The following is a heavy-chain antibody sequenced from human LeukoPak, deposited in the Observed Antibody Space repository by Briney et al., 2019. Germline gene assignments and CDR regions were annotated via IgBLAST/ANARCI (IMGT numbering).Heavy chain of an antibody. D-gene: IGHD3-22*01. CDR2: INPNSGGT. CDR3: ARVWVRNYYDSSY. Sequence: ASVKISCXVSGYTFTVYYMHWVRQAHGQGLEWMGWINPNSGGTNYAQKFQGRVTMTRDTSISTAYMELSRLRSDDTAVYYCARVWVRNYYDSSYWGQGTLVTVSS. CDR1: GYTFTVYY. V-gene: IGHV1-2*02. J-gene: IGHJ4*02.